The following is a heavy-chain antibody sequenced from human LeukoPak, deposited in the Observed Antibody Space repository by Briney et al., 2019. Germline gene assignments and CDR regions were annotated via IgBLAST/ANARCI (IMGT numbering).Heavy chain of an antibody. Sequence: SETLSLTCTVSGGSISSGSYYWSWIRQPAGKGLEWIGRIYTSGSTNYNPSLKSRVTISVDTSKNQFSLKLSSVTAADTAVYYCARVPSHGMVTTWGQGTLVTVSS. CDR3: ARVPSHGMVTT. CDR2: IYTSGST. V-gene: IGHV4-61*02. CDR1: GGSISSGSYY. J-gene: IGHJ5*02. D-gene: IGHD5-18*01.